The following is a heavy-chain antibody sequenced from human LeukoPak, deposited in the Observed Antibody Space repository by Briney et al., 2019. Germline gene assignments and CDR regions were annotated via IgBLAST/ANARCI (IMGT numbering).Heavy chain of an antibody. J-gene: IGHJ4*02. V-gene: IGHV3-7*01. CDR2: IKEDGSEI. D-gene: IGHD4-23*01. Sequence: GGSLRLSCATSAFTFSNYWMSWVRQAPGKGLEWVANIKEDGSEINYVDSVKGRFTISRDNAKNSLYLQMNSLRVDDTAVYYCARDRGYSTFDYWGQGTLVTVSS. CDR1: AFTFSNYW. CDR3: ARDRGYSTFDY.